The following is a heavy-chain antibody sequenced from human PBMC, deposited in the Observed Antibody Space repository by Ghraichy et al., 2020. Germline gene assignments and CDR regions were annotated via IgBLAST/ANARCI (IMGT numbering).Heavy chain of an antibody. CDR3: ARVKGPRAAYY. V-gene: IGHV4-34*01. J-gene: IGHJ4*02. Sequence: SETLSLTCAVYGGSFSGYYWSWIRQPPGKGLEWIGEINHSGSTNYNPSLKSRVTISVDTSKNQFSLKLSSVTAADTAVYYCARVKGPRAAYYWGQGTLVTVSS. CDR2: INHSGST. D-gene: IGHD6-25*01. CDR1: GGSFSGYY.